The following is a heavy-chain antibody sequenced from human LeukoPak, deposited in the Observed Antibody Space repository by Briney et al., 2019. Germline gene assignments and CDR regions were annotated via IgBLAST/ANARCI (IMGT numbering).Heavy chain of an antibody. J-gene: IGHJ4*02. CDR1: GYTFTGYY. CDR2: INPNSGGT. V-gene: IGHV1-2*02. Sequence: ASVKVSCKASGYTFTGYYMHWVRQAPGQGLEWMGWINPNSGGTNYAQKFQGRVTMTRDTSISTAYMELSRLRSDDTAVYYCARDPFGDYEVRGDYWDQGTLVTVSS. CDR3: ARDPFGDYEVRGDY. D-gene: IGHD4-17*01.